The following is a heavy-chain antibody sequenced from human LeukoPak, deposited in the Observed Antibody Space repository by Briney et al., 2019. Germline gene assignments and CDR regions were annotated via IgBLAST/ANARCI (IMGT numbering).Heavy chain of an antibody. CDR2: IYYTGST. D-gene: IGHD6-19*01. Sequence: SETLSLTCTVSGGSISNYYWSWIRQSPEKGLEWVGYIYYTGSTNYNPSLKSRVTMSVDTSKNQFSLKLSSVTAADTAVYYCARDSSGWYRWFDPWGQGTRVTVSS. CDR1: GGSISNYY. CDR3: ARDSSGWYRWFDP. J-gene: IGHJ5*02. V-gene: IGHV4-59*01.